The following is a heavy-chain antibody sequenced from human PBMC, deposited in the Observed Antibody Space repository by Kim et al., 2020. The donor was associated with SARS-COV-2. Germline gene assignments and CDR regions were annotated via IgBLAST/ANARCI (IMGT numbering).Heavy chain of an antibody. CDR3: AKDRGSRGRPEYFQH. CDR1: GFTFSSYA. D-gene: IGHD2-2*01. V-gene: IGHV3-23*01. CDR2: ISGSGGST. J-gene: IGHJ1*01. Sequence: GGSLRLSCAASGFTFSSYAMSWVRQAPGKGLEWVSAISGSGGSTYYADSVKGRFTISRDNSKNTLYLQMNSLRAEDTAVYYCAKDRGSRGRPEYFQHWGQGTLVTVSS.